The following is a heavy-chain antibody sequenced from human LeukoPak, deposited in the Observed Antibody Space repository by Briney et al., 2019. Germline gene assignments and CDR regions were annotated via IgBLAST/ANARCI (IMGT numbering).Heavy chain of an antibody. J-gene: IGHJ3*02. V-gene: IGHV1-69*13. CDR3: ARDRPTPKVGVFEI. D-gene: IGHD2-2*01. Sequence: EASVKVSCKASGGTFSGYAVSWVRQVPGQGLEWMGGIFPMLGTGNYAPKLQGRATITAAESRSTVYMEMNSLKSKDPAAYYCARDRPTPKVGVFEIWGQETMVTVSP. CDR2: IFPMLGTG. CDR1: GGTFSGYA.